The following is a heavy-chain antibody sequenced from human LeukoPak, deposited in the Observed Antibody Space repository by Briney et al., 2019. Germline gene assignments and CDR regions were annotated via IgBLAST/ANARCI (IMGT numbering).Heavy chain of an antibody. CDR3: ARYDSDNAMLDY. Sequence: SETLSLTCAVYGGSFSGYYWSWIRQPPGKGLEWIGEINHSGSTNYNPSLKSRVTISVDTSKDQFSLKLTSVTAADTAVYYCARYDSDNAMLDYWGQGTLVTVSS. D-gene: IGHD3-22*01. CDR2: INHSGST. CDR1: GGSFSGYY. V-gene: IGHV4-34*01. J-gene: IGHJ4*02.